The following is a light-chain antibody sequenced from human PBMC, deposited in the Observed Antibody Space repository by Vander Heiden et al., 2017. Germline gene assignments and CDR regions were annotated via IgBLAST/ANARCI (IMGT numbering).Light chain of an antibody. Sequence: EIVLTESPDTLSLSPGEGATLSCRASQYVSANYLAWYQQKPGQAPRLLIYGASARATGIPDRFSGTGSGADFTLTISRLEPEDFAVYFCQQDCYSPLSFGGGTKVQIK. V-gene: IGKV3-20*01. CDR2: GAS. J-gene: IGKJ4*01. CDR3: QQDCYSPLS. CDR1: QYVSANY.